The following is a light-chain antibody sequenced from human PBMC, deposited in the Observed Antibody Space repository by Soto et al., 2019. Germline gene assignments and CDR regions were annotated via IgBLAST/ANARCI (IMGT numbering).Light chain of an antibody. V-gene: IGKV3-15*01. CDR2: GAT. CDR1: QSVSSE. Sequence: EILMTQSPATLSVSPGEKATISCRDSQSVSSELAWFQLKPGQAPRLLIYGATTRATGIPARFSGSGSGTEYTLTISSLQSEDFAVYFCQQNSNWPWTFGQGTRWISN. J-gene: IGKJ1*01. CDR3: QQNSNWPWT.